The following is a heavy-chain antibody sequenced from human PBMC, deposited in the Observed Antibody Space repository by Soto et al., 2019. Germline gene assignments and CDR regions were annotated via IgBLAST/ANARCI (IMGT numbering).Heavy chain of an antibody. CDR3: AKARGDILTGYYRHTDF. Sequence: GGSLRLSCAASGFTFSSYAMSWVRQAPGKGLEWVSVISGSGGSTYYADSVKGRFTISRDNSKNTLYLQMNSLRAEDTAVYYCAKARGDILTGYYRHTDFWGQGTLVTVSS. CDR2: ISGSGGST. J-gene: IGHJ4*02. CDR1: GFTFSSYA. D-gene: IGHD3-9*01. V-gene: IGHV3-23*01.